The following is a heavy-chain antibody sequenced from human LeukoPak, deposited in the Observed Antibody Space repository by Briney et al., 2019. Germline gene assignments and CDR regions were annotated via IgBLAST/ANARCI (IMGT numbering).Heavy chain of an antibody. CDR1: GGSISSSSYY. CDR3: ARNYYDSIDDAFDI. D-gene: IGHD3-22*01. V-gene: IGHV4-39*07. Sequence: PSQTLSLTCTVSGGSISSSSYYWGWIRQPPGKGLEWIGSIYYSGSTYYNPSLKSRVTISVDTSKNQFSLKLSSVTAADTAVYYCARNYYDSIDDAFDIWGQGTMVTVSS. CDR2: IYYSGST. J-gene: IGHJ3*02.